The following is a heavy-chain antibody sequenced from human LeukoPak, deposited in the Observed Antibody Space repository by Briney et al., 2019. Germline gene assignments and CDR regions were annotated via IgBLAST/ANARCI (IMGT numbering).Heavy chain of an antibody. Sequence: SETLSLTCAVYGGSFSGYYWSWIRQPPGKGLEWIGEINHSGSTNYNPSLKSRVTISVDTSKNQFSLKLSSVTAADTAVYYCARGAYCGGDCYSRYYYYYYYMDVWGKGTTVTVSS. D-gene: IGHD2-21*02. J-gene: IGHJ6*03. CDR2: INHSGST. CDR1: GGSFSGYY. CDR3: ARGAYCGGDCYSRYYYYYYYMDV. V-gene: IGHV4-34*01.